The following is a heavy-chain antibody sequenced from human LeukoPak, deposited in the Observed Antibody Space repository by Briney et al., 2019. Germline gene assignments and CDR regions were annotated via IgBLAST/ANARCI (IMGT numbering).Heavy chain of an antibody. CDR1: GGSISGGNYY. D-gene: IGHD1-26*01. CDR2: IYYSGSA. CDR3: ARDGGYGSIDY. V-gene: IGHV4-30-4*01. Sequence: SETLSLTCTVSGGSISGGNYYWSWIRQPPGKGLEWIGYIYYSGSAYYNPSLKSRLSISVDMSKNQFSLRLSSVTAADTAVYYCARDGGYGSIDYWGQGTLVTVSS. J-gene: IGHJ4*02.